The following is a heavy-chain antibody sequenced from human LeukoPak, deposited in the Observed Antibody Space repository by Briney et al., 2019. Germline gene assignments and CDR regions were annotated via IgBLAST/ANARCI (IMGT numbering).Heavy chain of an antibody. Sequence: PSETLSLTCTVPGGSISSSSYYWGWIRQPPGNGLEWIGSIYHSESTYYNPSLKSRVTISVDTSKNQFSLKLSSVTAADTAVYYCARHSLRVAGTSQFDYWGQGTLVTVSS. CDR3: ARHSLRVAGTSQFDY. CDR2: IYHSEST. V-gene: IGHV4-39*01. CDR1: GGSISSSSYY. D-gene: IGHD6-19*01. J-gene: IGHJ4*02.